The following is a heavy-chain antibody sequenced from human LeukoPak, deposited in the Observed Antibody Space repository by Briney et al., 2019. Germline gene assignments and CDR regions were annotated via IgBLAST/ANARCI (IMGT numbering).Heavy chain of an antibody. CDR2: ISNDGSNK. CDR1: GFTLSSYG. D-gene: IGHD2-15*01. CDR3: AKGCSSGSTCYIIDY. Sequence: PGGSLRLSCAASGFTLSSYGMHWVRQAPGKGLEWVAVISNDGSNKNYADSVKGRFTISRDNSKNTLYLQMSSLRAEDTAPYYCAKGCSSGSTCYIIDYWGQGTLVTVSS. J-gene: IGHJ4*02. V-gene: IGHV3-30*18.